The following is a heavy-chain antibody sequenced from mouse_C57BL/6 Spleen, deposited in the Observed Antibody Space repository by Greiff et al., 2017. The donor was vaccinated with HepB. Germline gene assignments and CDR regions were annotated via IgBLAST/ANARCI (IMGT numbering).Heavy chain of an antibody. CDR3: TRFTTVVAKDWYFDV. CDR2: IDPETGGT. V-gene: IGHV1-15*01. Sequence: QVQLQQSGAELVRPGASVTLSCKASGYTFTDYEMHWVKQTPVHGLEWIGAIDPETGGTAYNQKFKGKAILTADKSSSTAYMELRSLTSEDSAVYYCTRFTTVVAKDWYFDVWGTVTTVTVSS. J-gene: IGHJ1*03. D-gene: IGHD1-1*01. CDR1: GYTFTDYE.